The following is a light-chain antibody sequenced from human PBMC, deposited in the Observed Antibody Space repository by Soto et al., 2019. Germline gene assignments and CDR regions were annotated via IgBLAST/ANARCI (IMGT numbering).Light chain of an antibody. V-gene: IGKV3-15*01. CDR3: QQYNNWPPYT. CDR2: GAS. Sequence: EIVMTQSPATLSVSPGDRATLSCRASQSVSSNLAWYQQKPGQAPRLLIYGASTRATGIPARFSGSGSGTEFTLTISSLQSEYFAVYHCQQYNNWPPYTFGQGTKLEI. J-gene: IGKJ2*01. CDR1: QSVSSN.